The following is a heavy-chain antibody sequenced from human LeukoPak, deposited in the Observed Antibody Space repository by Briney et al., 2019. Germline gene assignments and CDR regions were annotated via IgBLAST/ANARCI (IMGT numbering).Heavy chain of an antibody. V-gene: IGHV3-11*01. CDR2: ISSRGDNI. Sequence: GGSLRLSCAASGFTFSDYYMSWIRQAPGKGREGISYISSRGDNIQYANSVKGRFTILRGNAKNSVHLRMSSLRAEDTAVNYCARADSSWYWGWFDPWGQGILVTVSS. CDR1: GFTFSDYY. J-gene: IGHJ5*02. D-gene: IGHD6-13*01. CDR3: ARADSSWYWGWFDP.